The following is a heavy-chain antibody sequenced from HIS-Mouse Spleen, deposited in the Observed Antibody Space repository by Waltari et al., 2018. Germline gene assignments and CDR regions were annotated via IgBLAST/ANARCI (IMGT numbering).Heavy chain of an antibody. D-gene: IGHD6-13*01. CDR3: AREIPYSSSWYDWYFDL. CDR2: IYDSGST. CDR1: GGSISSSSYY. V-gene: IGHV4-39*07. Sequence: QLQLQESGPGLVKPSETLSLTCTVSGGSISSSSYYWGWIRQPPGKGLEWIGSIYDSGSTYYNPSLKSRVTISVDTSKNQFSLKLGSVTAADTAVYYCAREIPYSSSWYDWYFDLWGRGTLVTVSS. J-gene: IGHJ2*01.